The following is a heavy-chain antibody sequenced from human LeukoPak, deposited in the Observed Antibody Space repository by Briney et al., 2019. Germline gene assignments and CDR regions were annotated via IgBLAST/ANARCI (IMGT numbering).Heavy chain of an antibody. D-gene: IGHD1-26*01. V-gene: IGHV1-2*02. CDR2: INPNSGGT. CDR1: GYTFTGYY. J-gene: IGHJ5*02. Sequence: ASVKVSCKASGYTFTGYYMHWVRQAPGQGLEWMGWINPNSGGTNYAQKFQGRVTMTRDMSTSTDYMELSSLRSEDTAIYYCARDNSVGDNAWWFDPWGQGTLATVSS. CDR3: ARDNSVGDNAWWFDP.